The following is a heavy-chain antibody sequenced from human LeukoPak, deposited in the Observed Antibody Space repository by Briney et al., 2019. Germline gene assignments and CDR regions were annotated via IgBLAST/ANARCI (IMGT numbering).Heavy chain of an antibody. CDR2: IYFSGST. D-gene: IGHD6-19*01. Sequence: SETLSLTCAVYGGSFSGYYWSWIRQPPGKGLEWIGYIYFSGSTSYNPSLKSRVSISIDTSKNQFSLTLTSVTAADTAVYYCARLSGSAGWYTWGRGTLVTVSS. CDR1: GGSFSGYY. V-gene: IGHV4-59*08. CDR3: ARLSGSAGWYT. J-gene: IGHJ4*02.